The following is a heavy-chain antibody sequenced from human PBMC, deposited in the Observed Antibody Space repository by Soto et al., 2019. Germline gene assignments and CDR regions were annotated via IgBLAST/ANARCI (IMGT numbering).Heavy chain of an antibody. CDR1: GGSIGSSNNY. CDR3: ARGTGNYGHFFDY. J-gene: IGHJ4*02. D-gene: IGHD2-8*02. V-gene: IGHV4-39*01. Sequence: QLQLQESGPGLVKPSETLSLTCTVSGGSIGSSNNYWGWIRQPPGKGLEWIARIYYRGTTYYNPSLKSRVAICVDSSKNQFSLELRSVTAADTALYYCARGTGNYGHFFDYWGQGTLVTVSS. CDR2: IYYRGTT.